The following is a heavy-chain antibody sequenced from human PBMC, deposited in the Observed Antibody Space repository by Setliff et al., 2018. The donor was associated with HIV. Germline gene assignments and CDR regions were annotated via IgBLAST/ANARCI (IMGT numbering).Heavy chain of an antibody. CDR1: GYTFTNYD. CDR2: MNPDSGNT. Sequence: GASVKVSCKASGYTFTNYDINWVRQATGQGLEWMGWMNPDSGNTGYAQKFQGRVTMTTDLSTSTAHMELRSLRSDDTAVYYCARDPTYISSWPGHAFDIWGQGTMVTVSS. D-gene: IGHD6-6*01. J-gene: IGHJ3*02. V-gene: IGHV1-8*02. CDR3: ARDPTYISSWPGHAFDI.